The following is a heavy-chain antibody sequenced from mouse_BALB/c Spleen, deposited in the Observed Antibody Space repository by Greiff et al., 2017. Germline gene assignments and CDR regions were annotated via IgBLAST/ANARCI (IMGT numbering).Heavy chain of an antibody. J-gene: IGHJ2*01. Sequence: EVNLVESGGGLVQPGGSLKLSCAASGFTFSSYGMSWVRQTPDKRLELVATINSNGGSTYYPDSVKGRFTISRDNAKNTLYLQMSSLKSEDTAMYYCARSYYRYDYFDYWGQGTTLTVSS. CDR2: INSNGGST. CDR3: ARSYYRYDYFDY. CDR1: GFTFSSYG. D-gene: IGHD2-14*01. V-gene: IGHV5-6-3*01.